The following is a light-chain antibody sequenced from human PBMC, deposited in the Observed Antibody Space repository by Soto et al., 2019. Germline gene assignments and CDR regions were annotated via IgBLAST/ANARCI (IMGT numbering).Light chain of an antibody. CDR1: QSVDSSS. Sequence: EIVLTQSPGTLSVSLGETATLSCTASQSVDSSSLAWYQQKPGQAPRLLIYAASSRATGIPDRFSGSGSGTDFTLTVSRLEPEDFAVYYCQQYVSTPLTFGGGTKVEIK. J-gene: IGKJ4*01. V-gene: IGKV3-20*01. CDR3: QQYVSTPLT. CDR2: AAS.